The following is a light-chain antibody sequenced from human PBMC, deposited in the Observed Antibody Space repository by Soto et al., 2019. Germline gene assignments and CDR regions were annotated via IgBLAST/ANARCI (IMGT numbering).Light chain of an antibody. V-gene: IGKV3-15*01. CDR3: QQYNNWPL. CDR2: GAS. CDR1: QSVSSN. J-gene: IGKJ4*01. Sequence: EIVMTQSPATLSVSPGERATLSCRASQSVSSNLAWYQQKPGQAPRLLIYGASTRATSIPARFSGSGSGTEFTLTISSLQSEDFAVYYCQQYNNWPLFGGGTKVEIK.